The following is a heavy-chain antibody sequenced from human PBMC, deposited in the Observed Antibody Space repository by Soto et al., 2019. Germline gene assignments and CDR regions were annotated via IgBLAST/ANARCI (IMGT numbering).Heavy chain of an antibody. CDR3: ARGSTDYGGYSGALDI. J-gene: IGHJ3*02. CDR2: IWYDGSQK. V-gene: IGHV3-33*01. CDR1: GFTFGRYG. Sequence: QVQLVESGGGEVQPGRSLRVSCAASGFTFGRYGMNWVRQAPGKGLEWVAVIWYDGSQKYYGDSVKGRFTISRDNSKNTAYLQMDTLRVDDTAVYYCARGSTDYGGYSGALDIWGQGTLVTVSS. D-gene: IGHD4-17*01.